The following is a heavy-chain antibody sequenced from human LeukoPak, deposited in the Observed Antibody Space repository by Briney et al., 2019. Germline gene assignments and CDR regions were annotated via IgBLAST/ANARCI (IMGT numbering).Heavy chain of an antibody. CDR2: INPNSGGT. CDR3: ARLYSSTSSFDY. D-gene: IGHD2-2*01. V-gene: IGHV1-2*02. CDR1: GYTFTGYY. Sequence: GASVKVSCKASGYTFTGYYMHWVRQAPGQGLEWMGWINPNSGGTNYAQKFQGRVTMTRGTSISTAYMELSRLRSDDTAVYYCARLYSSTSSFDYWGQGTLVTVSS. J-gene: IGHJ4*02.